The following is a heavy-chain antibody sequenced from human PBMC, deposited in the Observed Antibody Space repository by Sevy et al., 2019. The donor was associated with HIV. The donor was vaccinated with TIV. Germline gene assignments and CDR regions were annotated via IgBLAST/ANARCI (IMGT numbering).Heavy chain of an antibody. CDR3: ARGDSIGCPDY. CDR1: GFTFSDHY. CDR2: ISSSGSFT. D-gene: IGHD3-22*01. J-gene: IGHJ4*02. Sequence: GGSLRLSCAASGFTFSDHYMSWIRQAPGKGLEWVSYISSSGSFTNNADSVKGRFTISRDNAKNSLSLQMNSLRAEDTVVYYCARGDSIGCPDYWGQGTLVTVSS. V-gene: IGHV3-11*06.